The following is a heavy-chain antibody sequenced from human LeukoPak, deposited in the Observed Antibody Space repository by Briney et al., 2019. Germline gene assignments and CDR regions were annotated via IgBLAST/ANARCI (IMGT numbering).Heavy chain of an antibody. J-gene: IGHJ3*02. Sequence: PSETLSLTCTVSGGSISRSSYYWDWIRKTPGKGLEWIGSISYSGSTYWNPSLKSRVTISVDTSKNQFSLKVSSVTAADTALYYCATHKGISLPGARAFDMWGQGTMVTVSS. CDR3: ATHKGISLPGARAFDM. D-gene: IGHD2/OR15-2a*01. CDR1: GGSISRSSYY. CDR2: ISYSGST. V-gene: IGHV4-39*01.